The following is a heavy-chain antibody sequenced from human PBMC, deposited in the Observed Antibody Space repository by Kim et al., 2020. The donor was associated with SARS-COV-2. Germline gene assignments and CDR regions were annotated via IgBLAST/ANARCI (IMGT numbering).Heavy chain of an antibody. CDR2: IYYSGGT. D-gene: IGHD3-10*01. J-gene: IGHJ6*02. V-gene: IGHV4-39*07. Sequence: GSIYYSGGTYDNPALKGRVTISVDTSKNQFSLKRRSVTAADTAVYYCARARGGFGELFSAYYYYGMDVWGQGTTVTVSS. CDR3: ARARGGFGELFSAYYYYGMDV.